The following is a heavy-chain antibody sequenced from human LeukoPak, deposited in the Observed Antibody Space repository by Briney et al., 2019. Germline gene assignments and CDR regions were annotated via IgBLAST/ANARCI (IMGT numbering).Heavy chain of an antibody. V-gene: IGHV3-66*04. J-gene: IGHJ4*02. Sequence: GGSLRLSCAASGFTVTSNYMSWVRQAPGKGLEWVSIIYSGGSTFYADSVKGRFIISGDISKNTLYLQMNSLRAEDTALYYCAGQLGRSGHSYWGQGTLVTVSS. CDR3: AGQLGRSGHSY. D-gene: IGHD3-22*01. CDR2: IYSGGST. CDR1: GFTVTSNY.